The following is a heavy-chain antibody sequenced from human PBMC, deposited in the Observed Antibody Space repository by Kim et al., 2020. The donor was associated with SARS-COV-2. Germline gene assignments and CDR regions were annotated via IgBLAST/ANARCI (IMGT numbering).Heavy chain of an antibody. CDR3: ATDTAAASYYGMDV. V-gene: IGHV1-24*01. CDR2: FDPEDGET. J-gene: IGHJ6*02. D-gene: IGHD6-13*01. Sequence: ASVKVSCKVSGYTLTELSMHWVRQAPGKGLEWMGGFDPEDGETIYAQKFQGRVTMTEDTSTDTAYMELSSLRSEDTAVYYCATDTAAASYYGMDVWGQGTTVTVSS. CDR1: GYTLTELS.